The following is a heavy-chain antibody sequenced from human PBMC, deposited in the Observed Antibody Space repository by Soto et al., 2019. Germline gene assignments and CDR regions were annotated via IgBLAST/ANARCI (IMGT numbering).Heavy chain of an antibody. CDR1: GGSISSYY. Sequence: QVQLQESGPGLVKPSETLSLTCTVSGGSISSYYWRWIRQPPGKGLEWIGYIYYSGSTNYNPSLQSRVTISVDTSKNQFSLKLSSVTAADTAVYYCAKRYGGNFDYWGQGTLVTVSS. CDR2: IYYSGST. D-gene: IGHD3-16*01. J-gene: IGHJ4*02. V-gene: IGHV4-59*01. CDR3: AKRYGGNFDY.